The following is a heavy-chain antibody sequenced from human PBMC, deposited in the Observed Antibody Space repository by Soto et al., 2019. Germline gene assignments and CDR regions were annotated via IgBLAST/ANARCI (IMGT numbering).Heavy chain of an antibody. CDR3: ARVGVFDGLLYDVFDI. Sequence: GGSLRLSCAASGFTFSSYSMNWVRQAPGKGLEWVSYISSSSSTIYYADSVKGRFTISRDNAKNSLYLQMNSLRAEDTAVYYWARVGVFDGLLYDVFDIWGQGTMVT. V-gene: IGHV3-48*01. D-gene: IGHD3-9*01. CDR1: GFTFSSYS. J-gene: IGHJ3*02. CDR2: ISSSSSTI.